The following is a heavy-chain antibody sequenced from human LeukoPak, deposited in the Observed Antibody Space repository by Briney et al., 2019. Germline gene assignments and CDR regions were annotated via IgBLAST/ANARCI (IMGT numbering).Heavy chain of an antibody. V-gene: IGHV3-48*01. CDR3: ARENSRGRFDY. D-gene: IGHD6-19*01. J-gene: IGHJ4*02. CDR2: ISSSSSTI. Sequence: GGSLRLSCAASGFTFSSYSMNWVRQAPGKGLEWVSYISSSSSTIYYADSVKGRFTISRDNAKNSLYLQMNSLRAEDTAMYYCARENSRGRFDYWGQGTLVTVSS. CDR1: GFTFSSYS.